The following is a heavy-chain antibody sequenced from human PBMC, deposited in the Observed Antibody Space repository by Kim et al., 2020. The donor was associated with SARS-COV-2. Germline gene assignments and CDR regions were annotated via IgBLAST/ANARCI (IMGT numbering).Heavy chain of an antibody. D-gene: IGHD2-8*01. CDR3: THTRPPRVSDV. J-gene: IGHJ6*02. V-gene: IGHV2-5*01. Sequence: KRYSPSLKSRLTITKDTSKNQVVLTMTNMDPVDTATYYCTHTRPPRVSDVWGQGTTVTVSS. CDR2: K.